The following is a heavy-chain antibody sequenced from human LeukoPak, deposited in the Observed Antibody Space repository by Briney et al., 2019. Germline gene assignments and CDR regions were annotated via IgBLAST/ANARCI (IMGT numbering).Heavy chain of an antibody. CDR2: ISGSGGST. CDR3: ARGASVNVFDI. V-gene: IGHV3-23*01. D-gene: IGHD4-17*01. CDR1: GFTFSSYA. Sequence: GGSLRLSCAASGFTFSSYAMSWVRQAPGKGLEWVSAISGSGGSTYYADSVKGRFTISRDNAKNSLYLQMNSLRDDDTAVYYCARGASVNVFDIWGQGTMVTVSS. J-gene: IGHJ3*02.